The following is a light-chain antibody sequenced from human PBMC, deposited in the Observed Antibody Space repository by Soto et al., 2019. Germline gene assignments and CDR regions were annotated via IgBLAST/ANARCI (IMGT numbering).Light chain of an antibody. V-gene: IGLV1-44*01. CDR3: AAWDDSLNGRV. Sequence: QSVLTQPPSASGTPGQRVTISCSGSSSNIGSNPVNWYQQLPGTAPKLLIYSNNQRPSGVPDRFSGSKSGTSASLAISGLQSEHEADYSCAAWDDSLNGRVFGTGTKVTVL. J-gene: IGLJ1*01. CDR2: SNN. CDR1: SSNIGSNP.